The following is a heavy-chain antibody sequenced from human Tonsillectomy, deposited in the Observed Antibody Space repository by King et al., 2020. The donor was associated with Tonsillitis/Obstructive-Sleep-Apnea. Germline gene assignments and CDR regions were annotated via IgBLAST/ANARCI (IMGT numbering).Heavy chain of an antibody. CDR1: GFTFSSYS. V-gene: IGHV3-21*01. CDR2: ISSSSSYI. Sequence: VQLVESGGGLVKPGGSLRLSCAASGFTFSSYSMNWVRQAPGKGLEWVSSISSSSSYIYYADSGKGRFTISRDNAKNSLYLQMNSLRAEDTAVYYCARDRGEPYCSRTSCYASYWYFDLWGRGTLVTVSS. J-gene: IGHJ2*01. CDR3: ARDRGEPYCSRTSCYASYWYFDL. D-gene: IGHD2-2*01.